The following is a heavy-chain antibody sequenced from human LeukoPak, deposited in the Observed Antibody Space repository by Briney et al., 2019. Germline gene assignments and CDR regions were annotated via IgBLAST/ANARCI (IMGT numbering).Heavy chain of an antibody. Sequence: ASVKVSCKASGYTFTSYDINWMRQATGQGLAWMGWMSPNSGNTGYAQKFQGRVTMTRDTSTGTAYLELSSLRSEDSAVYYCVRTPPNWGADFWGQGTLVTVSS. J-gene: IGHJ4*02. CDR1: GYTFTSYD. CDR3: VRTPPNWGADF. CDR2: MSPNSGNT. V-gene: IGHV1-8*01. D-gene: IGHD7-27*01.